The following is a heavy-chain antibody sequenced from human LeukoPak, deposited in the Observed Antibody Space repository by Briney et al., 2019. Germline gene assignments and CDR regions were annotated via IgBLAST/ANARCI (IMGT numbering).Heavy chain of an antibody. Sequence: SETLSLTCTVSGGSISSSSYYWGWIRQPPGKGLEWIGSIYYSGGTYYNPSLKSRVTISVDTSKNQFSLKLSSVTAADTAVYYCARDLSDGDDSSGYYNWFDPWGQGTLVTVSS. CDR2: IYYSGGT. V-gene: IGHV4-39*07. CDR3: ARDLSDGDDSSGYYNWFDP. D-gene: IGHD3-22*01. J-gene: IGHJ5*02. CDR1: GGSISSSSYY.